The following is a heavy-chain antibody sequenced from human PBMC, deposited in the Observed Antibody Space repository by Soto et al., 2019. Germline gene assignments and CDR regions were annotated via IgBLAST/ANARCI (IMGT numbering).Heavy chain of an antibody. V-gene: IGHV4-34*01. CDR3: ARGRVHFIVGAPPSQYYFDY. D-gene: IGHD1-26*01. Sequence: PLETLSLTCAVYGGSFSGYYLSWIRQPPGKGLEWIGEINHSGSTNYNPSLKSRVTISVDTSKNQFSLKLSSVTAADTAVYYCARGRVHFIVGAPPSQYYFDYWGQGTLVTVSS. J-gene: IGHJ4*02. CDR2: INHSGST. CDR1: GGSFSGYY.